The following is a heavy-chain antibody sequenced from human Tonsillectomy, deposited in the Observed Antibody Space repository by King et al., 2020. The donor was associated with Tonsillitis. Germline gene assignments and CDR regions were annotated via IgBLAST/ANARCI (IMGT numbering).Heavy chain of an antibody. CDR1: GYTFTDYY. CDR2: INPNSGVT. Sequence: QLVQSGAEVRKPGASVKVSCKASGYTFTDYYIHWVRQAPGQGLEWMGWINPNSGVTNFAQKFQGRVTMTRDTSISTAYMELSRLTSDGTAVYYCARGRGYSNCWLDSWGQGPLVTVSS. CDR3: ARGRGYSNCWLDS. J-gene: IGHJ4*02. V-gene: IGHV1-2*02. D-gene: IGHD6-13*01.